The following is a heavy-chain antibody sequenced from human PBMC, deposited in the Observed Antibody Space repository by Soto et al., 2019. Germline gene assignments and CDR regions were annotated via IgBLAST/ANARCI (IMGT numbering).Heavy chain of an antibody. CDR3: ARRYSSSHDF. CDR1: GGSISSSNW. J-gene: IGHJ4*02. Sequence: SETLSLTCAVSGGSISSSNWWSWVRQPPGKGLEWIGEIYHSGSTNYNPSLKSRVTISVDTSKNQFSLKLTSVTAADTAVYYCARRYSSSHDFWGQGTLVTVSS. D-gene: IGHD6-6*01. V-gene: IGHV4-4*02. CDR2: IYHSGST.